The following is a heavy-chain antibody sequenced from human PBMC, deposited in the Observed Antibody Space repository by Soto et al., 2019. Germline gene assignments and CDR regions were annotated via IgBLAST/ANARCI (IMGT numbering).Heavy chain of an antibody. Sequence: EVQLLGSGGGLVQAGGSLRLSCAASGFTFSSYAMSWVRQAPGKGLEWVSGISVSGGSTYYADSVKGRFTISRDNSKNPLYLQMNSPREEDTAGYYCAKEDCDYPRGGYYLDFWGQGARVTVSS. CDR1: GFTFSSYA. J-gene: IGHJ4*02. CDR3: AKEDCDYPRGGYYLDF. D-gene: IGHD4-17*01. V-gene: IGHV3-23*01. CDR2: ISVSGGST.